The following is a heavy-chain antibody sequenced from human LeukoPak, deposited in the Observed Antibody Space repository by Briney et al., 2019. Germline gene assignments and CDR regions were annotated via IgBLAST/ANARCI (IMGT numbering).Heavy chain of an antibody. D-gene: IGHD2-15*01. CDR2: NTSSSSYT. CDR1: GFTFSDYY. V-gene: IGHV3-11*05. Sequence: GGSLRLSCAAAGFTFSDYYMSWIRQARGKGLEWIAYNTSSSSYTNYADSVKGRFTISRDNAKNSLYLQMNSLRAEDTAVYYCARDLRYCSGGSCYFDWFDPWGQGTLVTVSS. CDR3: ARDLRYCSGGSCYFDWFDP. J-gene: IGHJ5*02.